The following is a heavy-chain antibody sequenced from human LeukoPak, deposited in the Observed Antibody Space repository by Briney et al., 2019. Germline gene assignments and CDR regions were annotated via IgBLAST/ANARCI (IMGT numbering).Heavy chain of an antibody. Sequence: GGSLRLSYAVSGFPFSSYGMLWVRQAPGKGLEWVAFLRYDGSNKYYADSVKGRFTISSDNSKNTLYLQMNSLRAEDTAVYYCAKDGYYGSGSYFYYYYYGMDVWGQGTTVTVSS. V-gene: IGHV3-30*02. CDR3: AKDGYYGSGSYFYYYYYGMDV. CDR1: GFPFSSYG. CDR2: LRYDGSNK. D-gene: IGHD3-10*01. J-gene: IGHJ6*02.